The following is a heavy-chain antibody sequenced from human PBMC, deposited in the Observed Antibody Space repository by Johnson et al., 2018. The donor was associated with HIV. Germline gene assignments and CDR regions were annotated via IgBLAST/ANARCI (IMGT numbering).Heavy chain of an antibody. CDR2: IRYDGSNK. Sequence: QVQLVESGGGVVQPGGSLRLSCAASGFTFSSYGMHWVRQAPGKGLEWVAFIRYDGSNKYYADSVKGRFTISRDNSKNTLYLQMNSLGAEDTAVYYCAKNGARGDAFDIWGQGTMVNVSS. J-gene: IGHJ3*02. CDR1: GFTFSSYG. D-gene: IGHD2-8*01. V-gene: IGHV3-30*02. CDR3: AKNGARGDAFDI.